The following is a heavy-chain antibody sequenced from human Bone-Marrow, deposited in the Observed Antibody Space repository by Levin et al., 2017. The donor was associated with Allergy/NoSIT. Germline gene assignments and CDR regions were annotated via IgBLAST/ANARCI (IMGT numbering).Heavy chain of an antibody. CDR1: GFTFSSYG. V-gene: IGHV3-30*18. D-gene: IGHD1-26*01. Sequence: GGSLRLSCAASGFTFSSYGMHWVRQAPGKGLEWVAVISYDGSNKYYADSVKGRFTISRDNSKNTLYLQMNSLRAEDTAVYYCAKCARGWELGSWLGYWGQGTLVTVSS. CDR2: ISYDGSNK. CDR3: AKCARGWELGSWLGY. J-gene: IGHJ4*02.